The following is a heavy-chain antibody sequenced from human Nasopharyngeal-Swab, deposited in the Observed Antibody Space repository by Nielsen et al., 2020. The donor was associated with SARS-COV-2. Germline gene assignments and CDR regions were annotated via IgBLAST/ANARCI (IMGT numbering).Heavy chain of an antibody. J-gene: IGHJ3*02. CDR1: GFTFSSYA. Sequence: GESLKISCAASGFTFSSYAMSWVRQAPGKGLEWVSAISGSGGSTYYADSVKGRFTISRDNSKNTLYLQMNSLRAEDTAVYYCAKPVLLWFGEFSPLDAFDIWGQGTMVTVSS. D-gene: IGHD3-10*01. V-gene: IGHV3-23*01. CDR3: AKPVLLWFGEFSPLDAFDI. CDR2: ISGSGGST.